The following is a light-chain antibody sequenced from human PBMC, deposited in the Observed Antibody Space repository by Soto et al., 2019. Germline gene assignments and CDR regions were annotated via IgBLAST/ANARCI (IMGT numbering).Light chain of an antibody. J-gene: IGLJ1*01. Sequence: QSALTQPPSVSGSPGQSVASSCTGTSSDVGTSNRVSWYQQPPGTAPKLMIYDVTNRPSGVPDRFSGSKSGNTASLTISGLQAEDEADYYCSSFTSSNTYVFGTGTKLTVL. V-gene: IGLV2-18*02. CDR2: DVT. CDR3: SSFTSSNTYV. CDR1: SSDVGTSNR.